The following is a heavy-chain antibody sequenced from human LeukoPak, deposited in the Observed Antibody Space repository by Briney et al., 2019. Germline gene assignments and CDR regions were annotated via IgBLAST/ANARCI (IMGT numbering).Heavy chain of an antibody. J-gene: IGHJ6*03. CDR3: ARAGLTGYYYYYMDV. V-gene: IGHV4-30-2*01. CDR2: IYHSGST. Sequence: SETLSLTCTVSGGSISSGGYYWSWIRQPPGKGLEWIGYIYHSGSTYYNPSLKSRVTISVDRSKNQFSLKLSSVTAADTAVYYCARAGLTGYYYYYMDVWGKGTTVTVSS. CDR1: GGSISSGGYY. D-gene: IGHD7-27*01.